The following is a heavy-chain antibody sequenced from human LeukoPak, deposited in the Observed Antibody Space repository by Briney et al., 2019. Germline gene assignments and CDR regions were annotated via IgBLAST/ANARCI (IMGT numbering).Heavy chain of an antibody. V-gene: IGHV5-51*01. D-gene: IGHD3-9*01. Sequence: HGESLKISCKGSGYSFSSYWIGWVRQMPGKGLEWMGIIYPGDSDTRYSPSFQGQVTISADKSISTAYLQWSSLKASDTAMYYCARSLNDILTGYYNGYYFDYWGQGTLVTVSS. CDR1: GYSFSSYW. J-gene: IGHJ4*02. CDR2: IYPGDSDT. CDR3: ARSLNDILTGYYNGYYFDY.